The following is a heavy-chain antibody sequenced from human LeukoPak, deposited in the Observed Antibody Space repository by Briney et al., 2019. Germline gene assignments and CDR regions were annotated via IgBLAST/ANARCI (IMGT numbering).Heavy chain of an antibody. D-gene: IGHD6-19*01. J-gene: IGHJ4*02. CDR3: ARGSRGLAVAGLDY. CDR2: ISTYNGNT. V-gene: IGHV1-18*01. Sequence: ASVKVSCKASGYTFSSYGISWVQQAPGQGLEWMGWISTYNGNTSYAQKLQGRVTMTTDTSTSTAYMELRSLRSDDTAVYYCARGSRGLAVAGLDYWGQGTLVTVSS. CDR1: GYTFSSYG.